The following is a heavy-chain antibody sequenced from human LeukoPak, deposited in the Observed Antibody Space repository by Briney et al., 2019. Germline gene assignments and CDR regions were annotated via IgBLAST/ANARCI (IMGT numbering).Heavy chain of an antibody. Sequence: SVKVSCKASGGTFSSYAISWVRQAPGQGLEWMGGIIPIFGTANYAQKFQGRVTITADKSTSTAYMELSSLRSDDTAVYYCAREAFTTVTTATDAFDFWGQGTMVTVSS. CDR2: IIPIFGTA. J-gene: IGHJ3*01. CDR3: AREAFTTVTTATDAFDF. CDR1: GGTFSSYA. D-gene: IGHD4-17*01. V-gene: IGHV1-69*06.